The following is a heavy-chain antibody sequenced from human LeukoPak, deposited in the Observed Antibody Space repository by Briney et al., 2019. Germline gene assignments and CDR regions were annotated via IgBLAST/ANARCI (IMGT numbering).Heavy chain of an antibody. Sequence: SETLSLTCPVSGGSISSYYWSWIRQPPGKGLEWIGYIYYSGSTNYNPSLKSRVTISVDTSKNQFSLKLSSVTAADTAVYYCAREIIAHGYDWFDPWGQGTLVTVSS. CDR2: IYYSGST. V-gene: IGHV4-59*01. CDR3: AREIIAHGYDWFDP. CDR1: GGSISSYY. J-gene: IGHJ5*02. D-gene: IGHD3-16*01.